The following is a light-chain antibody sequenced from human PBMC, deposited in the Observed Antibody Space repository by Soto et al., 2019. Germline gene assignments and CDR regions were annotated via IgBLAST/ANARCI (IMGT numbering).Light chain of an antibody. CDR3: QQRSNWPPT. V-gene: IGKV3-11*01. Sequence: DIALTQSPATLSLSPGEIATLSCRASQSVSSYLAWYQQKPGQDPRLLIYDASNRATGIPARFSRSGSGTDCTLTISSLEPEEFAVYYCQQRSNWPPTFGGGTKVDLK. CDR2: DAS. J-gene: IGKJ4*01. CDR1: QSVSSY.